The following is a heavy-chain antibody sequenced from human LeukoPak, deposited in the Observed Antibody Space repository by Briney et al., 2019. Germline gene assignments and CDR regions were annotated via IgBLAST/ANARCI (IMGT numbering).Heavy chain of an antibody. CDR1: GGTFSSYA. D-gene: IGHD4-23*01. V-gene: IGHV1-69*05. CDR2: IIPIFGTA. J-gene: IGHJ2*01. Sequence: SVKVSCKASGGTFSSYAISWVRQAPGQGLEWMGRIIPIFGTANYAQKFQGRVTMTRDTSTSTVYMELSSLRSEDTAVYYCAREPDYGGNFIAFDLWGRGTLATVSS. CDR3: AREPDYGGNFIAFDL.